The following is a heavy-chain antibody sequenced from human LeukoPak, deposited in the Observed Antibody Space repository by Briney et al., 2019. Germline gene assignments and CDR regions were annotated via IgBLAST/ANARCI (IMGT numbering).Heavy chain of an antibody. Sequence: PGGSLRLSCASPEFTFSNAWMSWARQAPGKGLEWVGRIKSKTDGGTTDYAAPMKGRFTISRDDSKNTLYLQMNSLKTEDTAVYYCTTERGIQLWYLGYWGQGTLVTVSS. CDR2: IKSKTDGGTT. CDR1: EFTFSNAW. V-gene: IGHV3-15*01. D-gene: IGHD5-18*01. J-gene: IGHJ4*02. CDR3: TTERGIQLWYLGY.